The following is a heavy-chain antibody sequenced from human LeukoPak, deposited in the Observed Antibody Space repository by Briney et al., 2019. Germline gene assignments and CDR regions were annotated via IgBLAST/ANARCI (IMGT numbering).Heavy chain of an antibody. J-gene: IGHJ2*01. CDR2: IWYDGSNK. CDR1: GFTFSSYG. D-gene: IGHD2/OR15-2a*01. Sequence: GGSLGLSCAASGFTFSSYGMHWVRQAPGKGLEWVAVIWYDGSNKYYPDSVQGRFTISRDNSKNTLYLQVNSLRAEDTAVYYCARDRSMSGWYIDLWGRGTLVTVSS. CDR3: ARDRSMSGWYIDL. V-gene: IGHV3-33*01.